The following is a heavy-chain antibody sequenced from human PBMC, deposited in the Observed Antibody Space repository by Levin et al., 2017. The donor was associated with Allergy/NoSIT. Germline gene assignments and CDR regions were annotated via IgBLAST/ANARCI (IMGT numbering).Heavy chain of an antibody. CDR3: ARIRGDPSWYFDL. CDR1: GYEFTTKW. CDR2: IFPADSDV. V-gene: IGHV5-51*01. D-gene: IGHD2-21*02. Sequence: KLGESLKISCEGSGYEFTTKWIAWVRHVPGKGLDWMGMIFPADSDVTYSPSFQDQVTISADKSTSTVNLQWSGLKASDSGMYYCARIRGDPSWYFDLWGPGTLVTVTS. J-gene: IGHJ2*01.